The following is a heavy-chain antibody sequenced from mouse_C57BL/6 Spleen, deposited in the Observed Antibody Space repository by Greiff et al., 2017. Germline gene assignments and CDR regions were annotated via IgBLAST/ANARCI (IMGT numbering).Heavy chain of an antibody. CDR2: IRSKSNNYAT. D-gene: IGHD2-4*01. Sequence: EVQLVESGGGLVQPKGSLKLSCAASGFSFNTYAMNWVRQALGKGLEWVARIRSKSNNYATYYADSVKDRFTISRDDSESMLYLQMNNLKTEDTAMYYCVRGLRRVAYWGQGTLVTVSA. CDR1: GFSFNTYA. CDR3: VRGLRRVAY. V-gene: IGHV10-1*01. J-gene: IGHJ3*01.